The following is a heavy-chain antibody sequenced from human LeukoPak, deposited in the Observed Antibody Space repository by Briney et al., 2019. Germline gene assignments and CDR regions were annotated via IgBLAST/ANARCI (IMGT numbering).Heavy chain of an antibody. Sequence: SETLSLTCAVSGGSISSSNWWSWVRQPPGKGLEWIGEIYHSGSTNYNPSLKSRVTISVDNSKNHFSLKLSSVTAADTAMYYCARSSYYDSTYGMDVWGQGTTVTVSS. CDR3: ARSSYYDSTYGMDV. D-gene: IGHD3-22*01. CDR2: IYHSGST. V-gene: IGHV4-4*02. CDR1: GGSISSSNW. J-gene: IGHJ6*02.